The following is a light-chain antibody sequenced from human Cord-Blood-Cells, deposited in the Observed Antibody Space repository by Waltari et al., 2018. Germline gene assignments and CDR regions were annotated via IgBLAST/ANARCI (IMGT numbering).Light chain of an antibody. V-gene: IGLV1-47*01. CDR3: AAWDDSLSGYV. CDR2: RNN. J-gene: IGLJ1*01. CDR1: SSNTGSNY. Sequence: QSVLTQPPSASGTTGQRVTISCSGRSSNTGSNYVSWYPQHPVTAPKLLIYRNNQRPSGVPDRFSGSKSGTSASLAISGLRSEDEADYYCAAWDDSLSGYVFGTGTKVTVL.